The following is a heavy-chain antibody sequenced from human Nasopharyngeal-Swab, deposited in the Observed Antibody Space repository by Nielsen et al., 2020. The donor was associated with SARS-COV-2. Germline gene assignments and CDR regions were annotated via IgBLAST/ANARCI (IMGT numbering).Heavy chain of an antibody. CDR1: GDSITNGDYY. J-gene: IGHJ6*02. CDR3: ARYYVSGMFGMDV. CDR2: IYHSGST. D-gene: IGHD3-10*01. Sequence: SETLSLTCTVSGDSITNGDYYWSWIRQPPGKGLEWIAYIYHSGSTYYKPSLKRRLSISVDTSKNQFSLSLTSVTAADTAMYYCARYYVSGMFGMDVWGPGTAVTVSS. V-gene: IGHV4-30-4*01.